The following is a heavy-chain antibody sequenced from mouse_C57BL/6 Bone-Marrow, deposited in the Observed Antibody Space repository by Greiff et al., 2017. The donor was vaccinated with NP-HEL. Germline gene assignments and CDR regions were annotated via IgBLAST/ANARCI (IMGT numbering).Heavy chain of an antibody. CDR2: INYDGSST. V-gene: IGHV5-16*01. CDR3: ARDRYYGIHWYFDV. CDR1: GFTFSDYY. Sequence: EVNVVESEGGLVQPGSSMKLSCTASGFTFSDYYMAWVRQVPEKGLEWVANINYDGSSTYYLDSLKSRFIISRDNAKNILYLQMSSLKSEDTATYYCARDRYYGIHWYFDVWGTGTTVTVSS. D-gene: IGHD1-1*01. J-gene: IGHJ1*03.